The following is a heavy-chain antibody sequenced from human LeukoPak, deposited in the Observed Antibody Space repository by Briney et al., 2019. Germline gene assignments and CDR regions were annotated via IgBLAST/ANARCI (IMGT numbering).Heavy chain of an antibody. D-gene: IGHD2-2*01. CDR1: GYTFTGYY. CDR2: INPNSGGT. Sequence: ASVKVSCKASGYTFTGYYMHWVRQAPGQGLEWMGWINPNSGGTNYAQKFQGRVTMTRDTSISTAYMELRSLRSDDTAVYYCARRSAAIYYYYGMDVWGQGTTVTVSS. J-gene: IGHJ6*02. V-gene: IGHV1-2*02. CDR3: ARRSAAIYYYYGMDV.